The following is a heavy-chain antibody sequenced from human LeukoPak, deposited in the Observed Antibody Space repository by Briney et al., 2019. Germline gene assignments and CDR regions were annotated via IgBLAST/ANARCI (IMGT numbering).Heavy chain of an antibody. CDR1: GFTFSSYA. J-gene: IGHJ4*02. CDR3: ARVGVVVPAAIEYFDY. D-gene: IGHD2-2*02. Sequence: GGSLRLSCAASGFTFSSYAMSWVRQAPGKGLEWVSAISGSGGSTYYADSVKGRFTISRDNAKNSLYLQMNSLRDEDTAVYYCARVGVVVPAAIEYFDYWGQGTLVTVSS. CDR2: ISGSGGST. V-gene: IGHV3-23*01.